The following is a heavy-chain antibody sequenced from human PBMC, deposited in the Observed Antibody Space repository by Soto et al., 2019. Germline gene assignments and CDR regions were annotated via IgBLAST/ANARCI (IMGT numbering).Heavy chain of an antibody. CDR1: GFTFSSYS. Sequence: PGGSLRLSCAASGFTFSSYSMNWVRQAPGKGLEWVSSISKSSRYIYYADSVKGRFTISRDNAKNPLYLQMNSLRAEDTAVYYCARDYYDSFFDYWGQGTLVTVSS. CDR2: ISKSSRYI. D-gene: IGHD3-22*01. V-gene: IGHV3-21*01. J-gene: IGHJ4*02. CDR3: ARDYYDSFFDY.